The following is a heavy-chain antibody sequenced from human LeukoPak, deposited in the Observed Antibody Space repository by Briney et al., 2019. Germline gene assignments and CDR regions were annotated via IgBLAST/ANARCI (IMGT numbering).Heavy chain of an antibody. Sequence: ASVKVSCKSSGGTFSSYAISWVRQAPGQGLEWMGWINPNSGGTNYAQKFQGRVTMTRDTSISTAYMELSRLRSDDTAVYYCARAMATNDDYWGQGTLVTVSS. D-gene: IGHD5-24*01. CDR3: ARAMATNDDY. CDR2: INPNSGGT. V-gene: IGHV1-2*02. J-gene: IGHJ4*02. CDR1: GGTFSSYA.